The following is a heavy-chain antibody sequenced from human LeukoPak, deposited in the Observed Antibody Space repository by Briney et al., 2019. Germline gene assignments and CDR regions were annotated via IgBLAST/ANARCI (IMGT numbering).Heavy chain of an antibody. CDR3: ARAQWYYDGTNYSPSGFDG. J-gene: IGHJ4*02. CDR1: GGSISSYY. D-gene: IGHD3-22*01. CDR2: IYTSGST. V-gene: IGHV4-4*07. Sequence: PSETLSLTCTVSGGSISSYYWSWIRQPAGKGLEWIGRIYTSGSTNYNPSLKSRVTMSVDTSKNQFSLKLSSVTAADTAVYYCARAQWYYDGTNYSPSGFDGWGQGTLVTVSS.